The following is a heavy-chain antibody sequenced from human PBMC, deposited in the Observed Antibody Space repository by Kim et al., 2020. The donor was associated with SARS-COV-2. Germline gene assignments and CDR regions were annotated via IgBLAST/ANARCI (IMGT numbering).Heavy chain of an antibody. D-gene: IGHD5-12*01. V-gene: IGHV3-9*01. CDR1: GFTFDDYA. Sequence: GGSLRLSCAASGFTFDDYAMHWVRQAPGKGLEWVSGISWNSGSIGYADSVKGRFTISRDNAKNSLYLQMNSLRAEDTALYYCAKEMATTKSSYYGMDVWGHGTTVTVSS. J-gene: IGHJ6*02. CDR3: AKEMATTKSSYYGMDV. CDR2: ISWNSGSI.